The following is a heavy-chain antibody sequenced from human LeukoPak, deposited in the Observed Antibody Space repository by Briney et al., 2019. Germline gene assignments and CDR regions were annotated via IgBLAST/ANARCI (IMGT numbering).Heavy chain of an antibody. CDR2: IYSGGST. J-gene: IGHJ6*03. CDR3: GRGKYCGDTRCHGYCYMDV. V-gene: IGHV4-61*09. CDR1: GGSISSGNYY. D-gene: IGHD2-2*01. Sequence: SETLSLTCTVSGGSISSGNYYWTWIRQPAGKGLEWIGHIYSGGSTNFHPSLKSRVTISVDTSKTQLFLKLTSVTAADTAVYYCGRGKYCGDTRCHGYCYMDVWGKGTTVTVSS.